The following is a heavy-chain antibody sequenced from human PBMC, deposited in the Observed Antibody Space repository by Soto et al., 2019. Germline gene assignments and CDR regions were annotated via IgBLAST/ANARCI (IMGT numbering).Heavy chain of an antibody. CDR1: GGSISSGGYY. J-gene: IGHJ4*02. V-gene: IGHV4-31*03. CDR3: ASGDIVVVPAAAPAD. D-gene: IGHD2-2*01. Sequence: SETLSLTCTVSGGSISSGGYYWSWIRQHPGKGLEWIGYIYYSGSTYYNPSLKSRVTISVDTSKNQFSLKLSSVTAADTAVYYCASGDIVVVPAAAPADWGQGTLVTVSS. CDR2: IYYSGST.